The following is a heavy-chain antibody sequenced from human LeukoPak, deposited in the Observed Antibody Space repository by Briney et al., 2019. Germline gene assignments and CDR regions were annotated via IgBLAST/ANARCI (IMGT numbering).Heavy chain of an antibody. J-gene: IGHJ3*02. V-gene: IGHV3-48*04. CDR3: ARPASGLLWFGELQAFDI. D-gene: IGHD3-10*01. Sequence: PGGSLRLSCAASGFTFSSYSMNWVRQAPGKGLEWVSCISSGSSTIYYADSVKGRFTISRDNAKNSLYLQMNSLRAEDTAVYYCARPASGLLWFGELQAFDIWGQGTMVTVSS. CDR2: ISSGSSTI. CDR1: GFTFSSYS.